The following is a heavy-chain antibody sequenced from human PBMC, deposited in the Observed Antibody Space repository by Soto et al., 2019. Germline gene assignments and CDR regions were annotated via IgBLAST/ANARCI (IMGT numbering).Heavy chain of an antibody. D-gene: IGHD3-22*01. CDR3: ARHDTMIVGGAFDI. V-gene: IGHV4-59*08. Sequence: QVQLQESGPGLVKPSETLSLTCTVSGGSISSYYWSWIRQPPGKGLEWIGYIYYSGSTNYNPSLKSRVTISVDTSKNQFSLKLSSVTAADTAVYYCARHDTMIVGGAFDIWGQGTMVTVSS. CDR2: IYYSGST. CDR1: GGSISSYY. J-gene: IGHJ3*02.